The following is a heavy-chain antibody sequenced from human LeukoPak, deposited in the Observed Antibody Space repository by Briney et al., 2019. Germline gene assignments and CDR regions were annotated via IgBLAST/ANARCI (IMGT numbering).Heavy chain of an antibody. Sequence: GGSLRLSCAASGLTFSSYWMHWVRHAPGKGLVWVSRINSDGSSTSYADSVKGRFTISRDNAKNTLYLQMNSLRAEDTAVYYCANDLLGYCSGGSCENPGYWGQGTLVTVSS. CDR3: ANDLLGYCSGGSCENPGY. V-gene: IGHV3-74*01. D-gene: IGHD2-15*01. CDR2: INSDGSST. J-gene: IGHJ4*02. CDR1: GLTFSSYW.